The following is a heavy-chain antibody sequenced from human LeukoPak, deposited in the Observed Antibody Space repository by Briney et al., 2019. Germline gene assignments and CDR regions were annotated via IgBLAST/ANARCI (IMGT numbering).Heavy chain of an antibody. CDR1: GGSISSYY. V-gene: IGHV4-4*07. Sequence: SETLSLTCTVSGGSISSYYWSWIRQPAGKGLEWIGRIYTSGSTNYNPSLKSRVTISVDTSKNQFSLKLSSVTAADTAVYYCAASIAVAGQDYWGQGTLVTVSS. CDR3: AASIAVAGQDY. CDR2: IYTSGST. J-gene: IGHJ4*02. D-gene: IGHD6-19*01.